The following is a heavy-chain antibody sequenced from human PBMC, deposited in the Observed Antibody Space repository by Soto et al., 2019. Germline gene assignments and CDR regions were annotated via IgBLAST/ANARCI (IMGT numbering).Heavy chain of an antibody. Sequence: ASVKVSCKASGYTFPSYGISWVRQAPGQGLEWMGWISAYNGNTNYAQKLQGRVTMTTDTSTSTAYMELRSLRSDDTAVYYCARLDLRIGDSKIDYWGQGTLVTVSS. CDR2: ISAYNGNT. CDR3: ARLDLRIGDSKIDY. CDR1: GYTFPSYG. D-gene: IGHD1-26*01. V-gene: IGHV1-18*01. J-gene: IGHJ4*02.